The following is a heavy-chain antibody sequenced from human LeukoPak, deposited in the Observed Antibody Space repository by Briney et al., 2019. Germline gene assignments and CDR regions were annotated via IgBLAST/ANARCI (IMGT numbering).Heavy chain of an antibody. J-gene: IGHJ4*02. D-gene: IGHD6-6*01. CDR1: GFTFTHSW. CDR3: VRALGSSSADY. CDR2: IKQDGSEK. Sequence: PGGSLRLSCAASGFTFTHSWMSWVRQAPGKGLEWVANIKQDGSEKYYVDSVEGRFTISRDNAKNSVSLQMNRLRGEDTAVYYCVRALGSSSADYWGQGTLVTVSS. V-gene: IGHV3-7*01.